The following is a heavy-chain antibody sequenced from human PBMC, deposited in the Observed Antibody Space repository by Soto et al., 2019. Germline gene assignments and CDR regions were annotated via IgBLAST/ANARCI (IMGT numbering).Heavy chain of an antibody. CDR3: ARQIYDSDTGPNFQYYFDS. Sequence: GESLKISCKGSGYSFAGYWITWVRQKPGKGLEWMGRTDPSDSQTYYSPSFRGHVTISVTKSITTVFLQWSSLRASDTAMYYCARQIYDSDTGPNFQYYFDSWGQGTPVTVSS. CDR2: TDPSDSQT. J-gene: IGHJ4*02. V-gene: IGHV5-10-1*01. D-gene: IGHD3-22*01. CDR1: GYSFAGYW.